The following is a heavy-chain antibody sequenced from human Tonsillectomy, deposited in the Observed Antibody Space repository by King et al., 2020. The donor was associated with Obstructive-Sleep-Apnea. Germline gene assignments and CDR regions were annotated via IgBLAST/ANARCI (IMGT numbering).Heavy chain of an antibody. CDR1: GFTFRTSW. CDR3: ARDRGGAGPTTTDY. CDR2: INSDGSST. Sequence: VQLVESGGGLVQPGGSLRLSCAASGFTFRTSWMHWVRQAPGKGLVWVSRINSDGSSTIYADFVKGRFTISRDTAKNTLYLQMNSLRAEETAVYYCARDRGGAGPTTTDYWGQGTLVTVSS. J-gene: IGHJ4*02. D-gene: IGHD1-26*01. V-gene: IGHV3-74*01.